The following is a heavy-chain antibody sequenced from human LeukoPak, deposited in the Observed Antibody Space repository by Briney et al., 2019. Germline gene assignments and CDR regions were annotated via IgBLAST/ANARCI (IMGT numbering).Heavy chain of an antibody. J-gene: IGHJ5*02. CDR1: GYTFTSYD. D-gene: IGHD3-16*01. Sequence: ASVKVSCKASGYTFTSYDINWVRQATGQGLEWMGWMNPNSGNTGYAQKFQGRVTMTRHTSISTAYMELSSLRSEDTAVYYCARTIIKWGGVWFDPWGQGTLVTVSS. CDR2: MNPNSGNT. V-gene: IGHV1-8*01. CDR3: ARTIIKWGGVWFDP.